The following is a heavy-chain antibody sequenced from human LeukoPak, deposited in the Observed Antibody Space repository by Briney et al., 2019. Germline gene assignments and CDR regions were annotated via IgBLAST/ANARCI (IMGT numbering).Heavy chain of an antibody. D-gene: IGHD6-13*01. CDR2: MNPNSGNT. CDR1: VYTFTSYD. Sequence: GASVKVSCKASVYTFTSYDINWVRQATGQGLEWMGWMNPNSGNTGYAQKFQGRVTMTRNTSISTAYMELSSLRSEDTAVYYCARDARIAAAYQPVGEDYMDVWGKGTTVTVSS. CDR3: ARDARIAAAYQPVGEDYMDV. V-gene: IGHV1-8*01. J-gene: IGHJ6*03.